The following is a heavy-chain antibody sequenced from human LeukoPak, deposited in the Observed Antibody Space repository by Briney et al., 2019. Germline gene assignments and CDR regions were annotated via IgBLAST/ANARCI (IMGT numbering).Heavy chain of an antibody. J-gene: IGHJ4*02. D-gene: IGHD4-17*01. CDR1: RFTFSVHW. V-gene: IGHV3-23*01. CDR2: ISGSGGST. CDR3: AKAPAYGDYPFDY. Sequence: GGSLRLSCAASRFTFSVHWMHWVRQAPGKGLEWVSAISGSGGSTYYADSVKGRFTISRDNSKNTLYLQMNSLRAEDTAVYYCAKAPAYGDYPFDYWGQGTLVTVSS.